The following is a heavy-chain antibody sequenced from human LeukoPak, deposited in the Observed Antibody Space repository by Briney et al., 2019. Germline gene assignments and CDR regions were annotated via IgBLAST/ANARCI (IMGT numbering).Heavy chain of an antibody. J-gene: IGHJ6*04. V-gene: IGHV1-69*01. D-gene: IGHD2-2*01. Sequence: GASVKVSCKASGGTFSSYAISWVRQAPGQGLEWMGGIIPIFGTANYAQKFQGRVTITADESTSTAYMELSSLRSEDTAVYYCARSYCSSTSSPLDYYYYGMDVWGKGTTVTVSS. CDR2: IIPIFGTA. CDR1: GGTFSSYA. CDR3: ARSYCSSTSSPLDYYYYGMDV.